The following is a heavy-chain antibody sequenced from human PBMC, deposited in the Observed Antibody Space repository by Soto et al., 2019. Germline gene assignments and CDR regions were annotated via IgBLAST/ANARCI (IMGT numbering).Heavy chain of an antibody. CDR3: ARDRGSSSGYYPYWFDP. CDR2: IIPIFGPA. D-gene: IGHD3-22*01. Sequence: QVQLVQSGAEVKKPGSSVKVSCKASGGTFSNYAISWVRQAPGQGLEWMGGIIPIFGPANYAQKFQGRVTITADESTSTAYMELSSLRSEDTAVYYCARDRGSSSGYYPYWFDPWGQGTLVTVSS. J-gene: IGHJ5*02. CDR1: GGTFSNYA. V-gene: IGHV1-69*12.